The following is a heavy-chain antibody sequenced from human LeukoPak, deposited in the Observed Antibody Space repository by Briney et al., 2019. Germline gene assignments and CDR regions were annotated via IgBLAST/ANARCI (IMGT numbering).Heavy chain of an antibody. CDR3: AKDRYSDYSGDHYESEY. Sequence: GGSLRLSCAASGFTFSSYGMHWVRQAPGKGLEWVAFIRYDRSNKYYADSVTGRFTISRDNSKNTLYLQMDSLRAEDTATYYCAKDRYSDYSGDHYESEYWGQGTVVTVSS. CDR2: IRYDRSNK. D-gene: IGHD3-22*01. CDR1: GFTFSSYG. J-gene: IGHJ4*02. V-gene: IGHV3-30*02.